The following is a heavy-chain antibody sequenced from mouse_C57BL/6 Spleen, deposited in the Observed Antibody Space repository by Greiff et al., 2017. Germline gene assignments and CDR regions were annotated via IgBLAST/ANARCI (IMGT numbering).Heavy chain of an antibody. CDR2: IDPSDSYT. Sequence: QVQLQQPGAELVMPGASVKLSCKASGYTFTSYWMHWVKQRPGQGLEWIGEIDPSDSYTNYNQKFKGKSTLTVDKSSSTAYMQLSSLTSEDSAVYYCARWLDSSGVFDYWGQGTTLTVSS. CDR1: GYTFTSYW. CDR3: ARWLDSSGVFDY. D-gene: IGHD3-2*02. V-gene: IGHV1-69*01. J-gene: IGHJ2*01.